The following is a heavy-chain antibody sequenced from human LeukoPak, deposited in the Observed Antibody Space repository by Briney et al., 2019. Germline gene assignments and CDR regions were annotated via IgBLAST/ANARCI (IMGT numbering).Heavy chain of an antibody. J-gene: IGHJ4*02. CDR2: ISGSGGGT. V-gene: IGHV3-23*01. CDR3: ASVGDGYNFGQLYFDY. Sequence: GGSLRLSCAASGFTFSSYAMSWVRQAPGKGLEWVSAISGSGGGTYYADSVKGRFTISRDNSKNTLYLQMSSLRAEDTAVYYCASVGDGYNFGQLYFDYWGQGTLVTVSS. D-gene: IGHD5-24*01. CDR1: GFTFSSYA.